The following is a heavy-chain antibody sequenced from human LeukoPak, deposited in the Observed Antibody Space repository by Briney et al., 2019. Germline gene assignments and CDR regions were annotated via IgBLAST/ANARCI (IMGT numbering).Heavy chain of an antibody. V-gene: IGHV3-33*01. D-gene: IGHD3-3*01. J-gene: IGHJ6*01. Sequence: GGSLRLSCAASGFTFSSYGMHWVRQAPGKGLEWVAVIWYDGSNKYYADSVKGRFTISRDNSKNTLYLQMNSLRAEDTAVYYCARINHNFGGGYLPPYYYYYVRNVGGQGPRSPSPQ. CDR3: ARINHNFGGGYLPPYYYYYVRNV. CDR2: IWYDGSNK. CDR1: GFTFSSYG.